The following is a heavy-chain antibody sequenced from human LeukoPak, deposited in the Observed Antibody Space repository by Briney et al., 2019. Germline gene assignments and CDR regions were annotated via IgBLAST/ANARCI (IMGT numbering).Heavy chain of an antibody. CDR3: ARAKVPYYYDRSGDYYGH. CDR2: INPNSGGT. Sequence: GASVKVSCKASGYTFTGYYMHWVRQAPGQGLERMGWINPNSGGTNYAQKFQGRVTMTRDTSISTAYMELSRLRSDDTAVYYCARAKVPYYYDRSGDYYGHWGQGTLVTVPS. CDR1: GYTFTGYY. D-gene: IGHD3-22*01. J-gene: IGHJ4*02. V-gene: IGHV1-2*02.